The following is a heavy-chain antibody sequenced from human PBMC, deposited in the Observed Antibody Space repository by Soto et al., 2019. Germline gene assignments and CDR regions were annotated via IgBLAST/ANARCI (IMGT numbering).Heavy chain of an antibody. V-gene: IGHV3-23*01. J-gene: IGHJ4*02. D-gene: IGHD4-4*01. CDR1: GFTFSNYV. Sequence: GGSLRLSCAASGFTFSNYVMSWVGQAPGKGLEWVSAVTGSGSNTYYADSVKGRFTISRDNSKNTLYLQMNSLRAEDTAVYYCAKETGAYSNYVVDYWGQGTLVTVSS. CDR2: VTGSGSNT. CDR3: AKETGAYSNYVVDY.